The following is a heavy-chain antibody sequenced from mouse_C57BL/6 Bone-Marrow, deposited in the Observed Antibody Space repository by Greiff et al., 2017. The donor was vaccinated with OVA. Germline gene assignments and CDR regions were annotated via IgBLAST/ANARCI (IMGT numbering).Heavy chain of an antibody. V-gene: IGHV7-1*01. J-gene: IGHJ1*03. D-gene: IGHD3-1*01. Sequence: EVKVVDSGGGLVQSGRSLRLSCATSGFTFSDFYMEWVRQAPGKGLEWIAASRNKANDYTTEYSASVKGRFIVSRDTSQSILYLQMNALRAEDTAIYYCAREISDWYFDVWGTGTTVTVSS. CDR2: SRNKANDYTT. CDR3: AREISDWYFDV. CDR1: GFTFSDFY.